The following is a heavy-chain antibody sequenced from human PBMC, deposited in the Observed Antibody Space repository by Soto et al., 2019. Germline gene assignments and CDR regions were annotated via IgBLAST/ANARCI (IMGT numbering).Heavy chain of an antibody. D-gene: IGHD6-19*01. V-gene: IGHV6-1*01. J-gene: IGHJ6*02. CDR1: GDSVSSNSAA. CDR2: TYYRSKWYN. CDR3: TNSGWDYYYGMDV. Sequence: SETLSLTCAISGDSVSSNSAAWNWIRQSPSRGLEWLGRTYYRSKWYNDYAVSVKSRITINPDTSKNRFSLQLNSVTPEDTAVYYCTNSGWDYYYGMDVWGQGTTVTVSS.